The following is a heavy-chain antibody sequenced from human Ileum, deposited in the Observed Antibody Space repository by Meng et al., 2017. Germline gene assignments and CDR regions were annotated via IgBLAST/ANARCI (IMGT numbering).Heavy chain of an antibody. CDR2: IFHTGST. V-gene: IGHV4-4*02. CDR3: ATNKNKKIDY. CDR1: GYSIRSSNW. J-gene: IGHJ4*02. Sequence: VLLQGPGPGMGGPSVSPALPVVVSGYSIRSSNWWNWVRQPPGKGLEWIGEIFHTGSTNYNPSLKSRVTISADKSKNQFSLNLSSVTAADTAVYYCATNKNKKIDYWGQGTLVTVSS. D-gene: IGHD2/OR15-2a*01.